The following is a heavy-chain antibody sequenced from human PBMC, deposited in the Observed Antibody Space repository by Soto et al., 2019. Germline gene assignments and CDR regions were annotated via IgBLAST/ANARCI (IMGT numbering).Heavy chain of an antibody. D-gene: IGHD2-2*01. CDR3: AKDSNALAGHHYYYMDV. V-gene: IGHV3-9*01. Sequence: GGSLRLSCAASGFNFDDYAMHWVRQAPGKGLEWVSGISWDSGSISYADSVKGRFTISRDNAKNSLYLQVNSLRPEDTALYYCAKDSNALAGHHYYYMDVWGKGTTVTVSS. J-gene: IGHJ6*03. CDR2: ISWDSGSI. CDR1: GFNFDDYA.